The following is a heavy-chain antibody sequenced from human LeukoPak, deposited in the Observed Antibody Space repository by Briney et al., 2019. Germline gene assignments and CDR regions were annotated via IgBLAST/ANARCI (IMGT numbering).Heavy chain of an antibody. Sequence: SETLSLTCAVYGGSFSGYYWSWIRQPPGKGLEWTGEINHSGSTNYNPSLKSRVTISVDTSKNQFSLKLSSVTAADSAVYYCARVVEMATWYNWFDPWGQGTLVTVSS. V-gene: IGHV4-34*01. CDR2: INHSGST. CDR1: GGSFSGYY. J-gene: IGHJ5*02. CDR3: ARVVEMATWYNWFDP. D-gene: IGHD5-24*01.